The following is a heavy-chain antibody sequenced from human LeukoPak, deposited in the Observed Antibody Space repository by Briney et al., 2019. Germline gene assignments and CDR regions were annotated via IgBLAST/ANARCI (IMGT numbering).Heavy chain of an antibody. CDR2: INPNSGGT. Sequence: ASVNVSCKASGYTFTGYYMHWVRQAPGQGLEWMGWINPNSGGTNYAQKFQGRVTMTRDTSISTAYMELSRLRSDDTAVYYCARFHIYYDILTGLHDARAFDIWGQGTMVTVSS. V-gene: IGHV1-2*02. CDR3: ARFHIYYDILTGLHDARAFDI. CDR1: GYTFTGYY. J-gene: IGHJ3*02. D-gene: IGHD3-9*01.